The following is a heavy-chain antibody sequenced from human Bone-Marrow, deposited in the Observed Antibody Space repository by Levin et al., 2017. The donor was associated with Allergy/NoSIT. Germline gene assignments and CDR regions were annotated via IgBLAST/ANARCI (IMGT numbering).Heavy chain of an antibody. CDR1: GGSISSGDYY. CDR3: ATRLITMVRGVIGWFDP. D-gene: IGHD3-10*01. J-gene: IGHJ5*02. CDR2: IYYSGST. Sequence: PSETLSLTCTVSGGSISSGDYYWSWIRQPPGKGLEWIGYIYYSGSTYYNPSLKSRVTISVDTSKNQFSLKLSSVTAADTAVYYCATRLITMVRGVIGWFDPWGQGTLVTVSS. V-gene: IGHV4-30-4*01.